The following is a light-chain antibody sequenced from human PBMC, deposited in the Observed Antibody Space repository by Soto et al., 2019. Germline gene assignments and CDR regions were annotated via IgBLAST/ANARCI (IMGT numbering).Light chain of an antibody. CDR1: QSVGTY. CDR2: GAS. J-gene: IGKJ1*01. Sequence: ENVLTQSPGTLSLSPGERATLSCRASQSVGTYLAWYQHKPGQAPRLLIYGASSRATGIPDRFSGSGSGTDFTLTISGLEPEDFAVYYCQQYGSSGTFGQGTKVDIK. CDR3: QQYGSSGT. V-gene: IGKV3-20*01.